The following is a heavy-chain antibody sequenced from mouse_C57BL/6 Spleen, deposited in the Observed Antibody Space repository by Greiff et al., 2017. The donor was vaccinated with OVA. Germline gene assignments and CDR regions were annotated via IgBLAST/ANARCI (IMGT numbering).Heavy chain of an antibody. CDR1: GFTFSNYW. Sequence: EVQRVESGGGLVQPGGSMKLSCVASGFTFSNYWMNWVRQSPEKGLEWVAQIRLKSDNYATHYAESVKGRFTISRDDSKSSVYLQMNNLRAEDTGIYYCNGGGFAYWGQGTLVTVSA. CDR3: NGGGFAY. CDR2: IRLKSDNYAT. J-gene: IGHJ3*01. V-gene: IGHV6-3*01.